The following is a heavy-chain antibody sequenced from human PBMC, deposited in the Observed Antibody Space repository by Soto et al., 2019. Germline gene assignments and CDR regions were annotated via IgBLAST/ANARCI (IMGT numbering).Heavy chain of an antibody. Sequence: LSLTCTVSGGSISSYYWSWIRQPPGKGLEWIGYIYYSGSTNYNPSLKSRVTVSVDTSKNQFSLKLSSVTAADTAVYYCARVPYYGSGSYYFDYWGQGTLVTVSS. D-gene: IGHD3-10*01. J-gene: IGHJ4*02. CDR2: IYYSGST. CDR1: GGSISSYY. CDR3: ARVPYYGSGSYYFDY. V-gene: IGHV4-59*01.